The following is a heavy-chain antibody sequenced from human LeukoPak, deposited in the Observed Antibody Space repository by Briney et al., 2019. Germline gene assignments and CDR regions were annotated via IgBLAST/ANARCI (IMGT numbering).Heavy chain of an antibody. D-gene: IGHD6-13*01. J-gene: IGHJ3*02. CDR2: MNPNSGNT. CDR1: GYTFTSYD. Sequence: ASVKVSCKASGYTFTSYDINWVRQATGQGLEWMGWMNPNSGNTGYAQKFQGRVIMTRNTSISTAYMELSSLRSEDTAVYYCARVLYSSSWYVAAFDIWGQGTMVTVSS. CDR3: ARVLYSSSWYVAAFDI. V-gene: IGHV1-8*01.